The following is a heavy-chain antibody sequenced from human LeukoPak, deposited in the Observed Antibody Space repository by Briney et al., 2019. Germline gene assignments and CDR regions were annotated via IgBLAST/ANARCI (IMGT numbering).Heavy chain of an antibody. V-gene: IGHV4-34*01. CDR3: ARTRYYYNSRSYGAPYYFDY. CDR1: GGSFSGYY. J-gene: IGHJ4*02. D-gene: IGHD3-10*01. CDR2: IYYSGST. Sequence: SETLSLTCAVYGGSFSGYYWSWIRQPPGRGVEWMGSIYYSGSTYYNPSLKSRVTISVDTSKNQFSLKLSSVTAADTAVYYCARTRYYYNSRSYGAPYYFDYWGQGTLVTVSS.